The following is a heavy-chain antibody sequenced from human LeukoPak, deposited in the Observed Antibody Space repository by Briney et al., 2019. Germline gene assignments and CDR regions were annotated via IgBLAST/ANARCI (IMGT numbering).Heavy chain of an antibody. D-gene: IGHD1-14*01. CDR2: VHPNSANT. Sequence: ASVKVSCKTSGYPFTTYEINWVRQAAGQGLEWMGCVHPNSANTAYAQKFQGRVTMTRDTPISTAYTELSGLRSDDTAVYFCTRGPRNDPWGQGTLVTVSS. J-gene: IGHJ5*02. CDR3: TRGPRNDP. V-gene: IGHV1-8*01. CDR1: GYPFTTYE.